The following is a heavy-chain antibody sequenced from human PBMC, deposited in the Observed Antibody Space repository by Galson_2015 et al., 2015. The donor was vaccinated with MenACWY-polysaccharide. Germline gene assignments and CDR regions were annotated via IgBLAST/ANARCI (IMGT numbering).Heavy chain of an antibody. CDR3: ARDPGRDPGNWGMEV. D-gene: IGHD1-1*01. CDR2: ISGSSSYI. Sequence: SLRLSCAASGLSFSSYSMNWVRQAPGKGLEWVSSISGSSSYIYYADSVKGRFTISRDNAKNSLYLQMNSLRAEDTAVYYCARDPGRDPGNWGMEVGGQGATVTVPS. J-gene: IGHJ6*02. V-gene: IGHV3-21*01. CDR1: GLSFSSYS.